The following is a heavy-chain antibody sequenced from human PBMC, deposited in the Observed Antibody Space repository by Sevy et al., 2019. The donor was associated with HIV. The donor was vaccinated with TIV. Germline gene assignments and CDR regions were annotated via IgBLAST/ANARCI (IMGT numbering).Heavy chain of an antibody. D-gene: IGHD2-2*03. CDR2: IRMKANSYAT. Sequence: GGSLRLSCAASGFTFSGSALHWVRQASGKGLEWVGRIRMKANSYATAYAASVKGRFTISRDDSKNSPYLQMNSLKTEDTALYYCTTYLGYCRSTSCHYYFDNWGQGTLVTVSS. CDR1: GFTFSGSA. V-gene: IGHV3-73*01. J-gene: IGHJ4*02. CDR3: TTYLGYCRSTSCHYYFDN.